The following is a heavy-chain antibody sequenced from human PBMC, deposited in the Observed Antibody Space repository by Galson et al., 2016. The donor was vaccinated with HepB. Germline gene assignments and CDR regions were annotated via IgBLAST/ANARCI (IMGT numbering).Heavy chain of an antibody. CDR1: GFTFGDFA. V-gene: IGHV3-30-3*01. J-gene: IGHJ4*02. CDR3: ARGAPRWNVLAWYFDF. Sequence: SLRLSCAASGFTFGDFAMHWVRQAPGKGLEWVAVISFEGSNTYYTYSVKGRFIVSRDNFENTLSLQLNSLAPEDTAVYFCARGAPRWNVLAWYFDFWGQGTKVTVS. CDR2: ISFEGSNT. D-gene: IGHD1-1*01.